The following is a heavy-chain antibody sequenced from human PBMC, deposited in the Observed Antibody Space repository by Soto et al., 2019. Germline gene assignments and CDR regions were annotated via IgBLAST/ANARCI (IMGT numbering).Heavy chain of an antibody. D-gene: IGHD5-18*01. CDR3: ARDPKGYSYPSNWFDP. CDR1: GYTFTGYY. V-gene: IGHV1-2*04. Sequence: QVQLVQSGAEVKKPGASVKVSCKASGYTFTGYYMHWVRQAPGQGLEWMGWINPNSGGTNYAQKVQGWVTMTRDTSISTAYMELSRLRSDDTAVYYCARDPKGYSYPSNWFDPWGQGTLVTVSS. J-gene: IGHJ5*02. CDR2: INPNSGGT.